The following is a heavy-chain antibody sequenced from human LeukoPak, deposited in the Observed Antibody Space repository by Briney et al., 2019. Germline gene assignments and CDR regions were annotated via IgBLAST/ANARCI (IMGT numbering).Heavy chain of an antibody. CDR3: ARGDFYYDSSGYYFSDDY. J-gene: IGHJ4*02. CDR1: GYTFTSYA. Sequence: ASVKVSCKASGYTFTSYAMNWVRQAPGQGLEWMGWINTNTGNPTYAQGFTGRFVFSLDTSVSTAYLQISSLKAEDTAVYYCARGDFYYDSSGYYFSDDYWGQGTLVTVSS. CDR2: INTNTGNP. V-gene: IGHV7-4-1*02. D-gene: IGHD3-22*01.